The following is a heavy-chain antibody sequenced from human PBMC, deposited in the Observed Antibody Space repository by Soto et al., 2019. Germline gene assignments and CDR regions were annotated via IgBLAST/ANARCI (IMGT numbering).Heavy chain of an antibody. CDR1: GFMFSCCA. J-gene: IGHJ2*01. D-gene: IGHD1-26*01. CDR3: AKNRGGGSYTNWSCAV. CDR2: IHGDGDYS. Sequence: EVQLLDSGGGLVQPGGSLRLSCAASGFMFSCCAMSWVRQAPGKGLEWVSTIHGDGDYSHYTDSVEGRFTISRDNSRNTLYLQMNSLRGDDTAVYYCAKNRGGGSYTNWSCAVWGRGTVVTVSS. V-gene: IGHV3-23*01.